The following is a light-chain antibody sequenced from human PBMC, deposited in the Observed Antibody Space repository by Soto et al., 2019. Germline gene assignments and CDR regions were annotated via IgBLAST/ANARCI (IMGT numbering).Light chain of an antibody. CDR1: QTISSW. CDR3: QHYNSYSEA. CDR2: KAS. Sequence: DIQMTQSPSTLSGSVGDRVTITCRASQTISSWLAWYQRKPGKAPKLLIYKASTLKSGVPSRFSGSGSGTEFTLTISSQQPDDFATYYCQHYNSYSEAFGQGTKVDIK. V-gene: IGKV1-5*03. J-gene: IGKJ1*01.